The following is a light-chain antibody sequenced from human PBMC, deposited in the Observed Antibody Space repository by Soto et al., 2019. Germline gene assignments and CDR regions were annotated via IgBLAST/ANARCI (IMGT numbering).Light chain of an antibody. CDR2: GAS. CDR1: QSVGSDY. Sequence: IVLTQSPGTLSLSPGERATLSCRASQSVGSDYLAWYQQKPGQAPRILIFGASGRATGIPARFSGSGSETDFTLTISSLETEDSAVYYCQQYKNWPPWTFGQGTKVDIK. J-gene: IGKJ1*01. V-gene: IGKV3-20*01. CDR3: QQYKNWPPWT.